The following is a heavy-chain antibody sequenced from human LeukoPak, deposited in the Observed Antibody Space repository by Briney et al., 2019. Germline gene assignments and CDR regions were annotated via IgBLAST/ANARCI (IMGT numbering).Heavy chain of an antibody. D-gene: IGHD1-26*01. CDR1: GFTFDDYA. CDR2: ISWNSGSI. V-gene: IGHV3-9*01. CDR3: AAQPIVGAQGGFDH. Sequence: GRSLRLSCAASGFTFDDYAMPWVRQAPGKGLEWVSGISWNSGSIGYADSVKGRFTISRDNAKNSLYLQMNSLRAEDTALYYCAAQPIVGAQGGFDHWGQGTLVTVSS. J-gene: IGHJ4*02.